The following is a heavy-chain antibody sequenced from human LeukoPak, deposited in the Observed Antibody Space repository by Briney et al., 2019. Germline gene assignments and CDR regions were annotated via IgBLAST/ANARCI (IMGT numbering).Heavy chain of an antibody. Sequence: PGGSLRLSCAASGFTFSDYYMSWIRQAPGKGLDWVAFIWYDGSNKHYIDSVKGRFTISRDNSKNTLNLQMNSLRAEDTAVYYCARGDWGMYYFDYWGQGTLVTVSS. CDR2: IWYDGSNK. V-gene: IGHV3-30*02. D-gene: IGHD7-27*01. CDR1: GFTFSDYY. CDR3: ARGDWGMYYFDY. J-gene: IGHJ4*02.